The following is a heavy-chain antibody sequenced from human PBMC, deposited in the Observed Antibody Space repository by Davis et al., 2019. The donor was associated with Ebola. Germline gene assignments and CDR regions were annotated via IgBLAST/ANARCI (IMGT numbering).Heavy chain of an antibody. CDR2: INPSGGST. Sequence: ASVKVSCKASGYTFTSYYMHWVRQAPGQGLEWMGIINPSGGSTSYAQKFQGRVTMTRDTSTSTVYMELSSLRSEDTAVYYCAYIEMANPSHYYYGMDVWGQGTTVTVSS. CDR3: AYIEMANPSHYYYGMDV. CDR1: GYTFTSYY. V-gene: IGHV1-46*01. J-gene: IGHJ6*02. D-gene: IGHD5-24*01.